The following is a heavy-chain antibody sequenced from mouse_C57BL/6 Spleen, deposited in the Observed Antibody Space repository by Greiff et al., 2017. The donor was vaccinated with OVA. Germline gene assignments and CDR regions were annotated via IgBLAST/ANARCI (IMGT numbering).Heavy chain of an antibody. Sequence: VKLQQPGAELVKPGASVKLSCKASGYTFTSYWMQWVKQRPGQGLAWIGGIDPSASYTNSNQKFKGKATLTVDTSSSTAYMQLSSLTSADSAVYYGAREDNSGDVDAMDDWGQGTSVTVSS. J-gene: IGHJ4*01. D-gene: IGHD3-2*02. CDR3: AREDNSGDVDAMDD. CDR1: GYTFTSYW. V-gene: IGHV1-50*01. CDR2: IDPSASYT.